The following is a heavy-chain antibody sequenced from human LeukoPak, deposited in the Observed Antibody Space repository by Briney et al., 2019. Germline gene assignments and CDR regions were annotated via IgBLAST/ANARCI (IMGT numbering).Heavy chain of an antibody. CDR3: AKYSSSWYYFDY. Sequence: GGSLRLSCAASGFTFSSYAMSWVRQAPGKGLEWVSAISGSGGSTYYADSVKGRFTISRDNSKNTLYLQMNSLRAEDAAVYYCAKYSSSWYYFDYWGQGTLVTVSS. V-gene: IGHV3-23*01. D-gene: IGHD6-13*01. CDR1: GFTFSSYA. J-gene: IGHJ4*02. CDR2: ISGSGGST.